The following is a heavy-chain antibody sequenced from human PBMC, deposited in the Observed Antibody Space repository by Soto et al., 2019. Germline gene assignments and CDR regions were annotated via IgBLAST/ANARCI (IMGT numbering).Heavy chain of an antibody. D-gene: IGHD3-16*02. CDR1: GFSLSPVGVG. V-gene: IGHV2-5*02. J-gene: IGHJ3*02. Sequence: QITLKESAPPLVQPTQTLTLRCTFSGFSLSPVGVGVGWIRQPPGKALEWIAVIYWDNDKRYNPSLSNKLSSIRDLYRSQVVVTMINMDPVDTGTYYCAHLTITYGGVIRLDAYDIWGKGTLVTVSS. CDR2: IYWDNDK. CDR3: AHLTITYGGVIRLDAYDI.